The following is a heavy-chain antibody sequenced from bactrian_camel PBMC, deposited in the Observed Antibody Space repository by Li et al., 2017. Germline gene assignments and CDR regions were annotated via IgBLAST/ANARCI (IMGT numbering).Heavy chain of an antibody. Sequence: HVQLVESGGGLVQPGGSLRLSCAASGFTFSSYYMSWVRQAPGKGLEWVSSIYSDGVNTYYADSVMGRATISRDNGKRTVYLQMNSLKPEDTAVYYCAADRVEYRYWGQGTQVTVS. CDR1: GFTFSSYY. CDR2: IYSDGVNT. J-gene: IGHJ4*01. V-gene: IGHV3-2*01. CDR3: AADRVEYRY.